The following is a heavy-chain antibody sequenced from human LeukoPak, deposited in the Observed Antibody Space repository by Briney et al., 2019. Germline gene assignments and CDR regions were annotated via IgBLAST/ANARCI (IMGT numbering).Heavy chain of an antibody. CDR2: ISSSSSYI. Sequence: GGSLRLSCAASGFTFSSYSMNWVRQAPGKGLEWVSSISSSSSYIYYADSVKGRFTISRDNAKNSLYLQMNSLRAEDTAVYYCARDGSSSPQVVGDAFDIWGQGTMVTVSS. J-gene: IGHJ3*02. CDR1: GFTFSSYS. CDR3: ARDGSSSPQVVGDAFDI. D-gene: IGHD6-6*01. V-gene: IGHV3-21*01.